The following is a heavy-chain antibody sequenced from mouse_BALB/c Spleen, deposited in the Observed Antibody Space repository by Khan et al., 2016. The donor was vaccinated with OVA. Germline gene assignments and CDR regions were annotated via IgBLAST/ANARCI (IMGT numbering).Heavy chain of an antibody. Sequence: QIQLVQSGPELKKPGETVRISCKASGYTFTTAGMQWVQKMPGKGLKWIGWINTHSGVPHYAEDFKGRFAFSLETSASTVYLQITTLKNEDTATYFWARGGAAYYRNDGGAMDYWGQGTSVTVSS. CDR2: INTHSGVP. V-gene: IGHV9-4*02. CDR3: ARGGAAYYRNDGGAMDY. J-gene: IGHJ4*01. CDR1: GYTFTTAG. D-gene: IGHD2-14*01.